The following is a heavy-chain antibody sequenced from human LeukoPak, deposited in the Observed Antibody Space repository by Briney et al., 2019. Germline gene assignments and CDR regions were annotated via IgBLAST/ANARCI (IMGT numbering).Heavy chain of an antibody. Sequence: GSLRLSCAASGFPFSSYGMHWVRQAPGKGLEWVAFIRYDGSNKYYADSVKGRFTISRDNSKNTLYLQMNSLRAEDTAVYYCAKDDTIFGVVIETFDYWGQGTLVTVSS. CDR2: IRYDGSNK. CDR1: GFPFSSYG. D-gene: IGHD3-3*01. V-gene: IGHV3-30*02. CDR3: AKDDTIFGVVIETFDY. J-gene: IGHJ4*02.